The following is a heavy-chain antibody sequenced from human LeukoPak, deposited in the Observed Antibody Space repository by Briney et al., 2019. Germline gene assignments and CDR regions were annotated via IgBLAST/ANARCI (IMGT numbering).Heavy chain of an antibody. V-gene: IGHV4-59*08. J-gene: IGHJ4*02. CDR2: IYYSGRT. CDR1: DGSISGSY. CDR3: ARHSGTYMDY. Sequence: SETLSLTCTVSDGSISGSYWNWIRQPPGKGLEWIGNIYYSGRTNYNPSPKSRVTISVDTSKNQVSLKLTSVTAADTAVYYCARHSGTYMDYWGQGTLVTVSS. D-gene: IGHD1-26*01.